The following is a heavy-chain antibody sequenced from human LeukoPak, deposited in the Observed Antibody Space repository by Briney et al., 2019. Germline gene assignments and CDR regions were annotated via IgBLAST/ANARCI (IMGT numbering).Heavy chain of an antibody. V-gene: IGHV1-18*04. J-gene: IGHJ4*02. Sequence: ASVKVSCKASGYTFTGYYMHWVRQAPGQGLEWMGWISAYNGNTNYAQMLQGRVTMTTDTSTSTAYMELRSLRSDDTAVYYCARGRHTAMVDYWGQGTLVTVSS. CDR1: GYTFTGYY. CDR2: ISAYNGNT. D-gene: IGHD5-18*01. CDR3: ARGRHTAMVDY.